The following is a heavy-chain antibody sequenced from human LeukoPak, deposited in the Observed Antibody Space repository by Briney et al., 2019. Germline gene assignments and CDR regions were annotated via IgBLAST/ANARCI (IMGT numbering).Heavy chain of an antibody. Sequence: GGSLRLSCAGSGFTFSSYWMHWVRQAPGKGLVWVSLIYGDGTNTKYANSGKGRFTISRDNAKNTLYLQMNSLRVEDTAVYYCAGGYGDYVAYFDYWGQGTLVTVSS. CDR1: GFTFSSYW. CDR2: IYGDGTNT. J-gene: IGHJ4*02. D-gene: IGHD4-17*01. CDR3: AGGYGDYVAYFDY. V-gene: IGHV3-74*03.